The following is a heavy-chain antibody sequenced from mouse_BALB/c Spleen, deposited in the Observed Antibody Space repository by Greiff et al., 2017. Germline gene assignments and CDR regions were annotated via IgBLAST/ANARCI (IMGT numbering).Heavy chain of an antibody. V-gene: IGHV1-84*02. D-gene: IGHD2-1*01. CDR3: ARRDYGKEWYFDV. CDR1: GYTFTDYY. J-gene: IGHJ1*01. CDR2: IYPGSGNT. Sequence: VQLQQSGPELVKPGASVKISCKASGYTFTDYYINWVKQKPGQGLEWIGWIYPGSGNTKYNEKFKGKSTLTVDTSSSTAYMQLSSLTSEDTAVYFCARRDYGKEWYFDVWGAGTTVTVSS.